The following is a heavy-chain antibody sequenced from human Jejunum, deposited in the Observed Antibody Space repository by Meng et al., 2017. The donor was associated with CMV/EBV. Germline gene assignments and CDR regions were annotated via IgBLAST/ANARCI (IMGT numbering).Heavy chain of an antibody. D-gene: IGHD2-2*02. V-gene: IGHV4-39*07. Sequence: SITSSTYIGGWVQQPPRKGLEWIGSINNSGTRYYGSSFKSRGTISIDTSKNQFSLKMTSVTAADTAIYYCARLVVVPDDINYFEYWGQGTLVTVSS. CDR1: SITSSTYI. CDR3: ARLVVVPDDINYFEY. CDR2: INNSGTR. J-gene: IGHJ4*02.